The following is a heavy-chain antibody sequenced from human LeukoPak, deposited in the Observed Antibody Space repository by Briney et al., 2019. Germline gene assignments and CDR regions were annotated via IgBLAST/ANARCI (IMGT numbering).Heavy chain of an antibody. D-gene: IGHD6-19*01. J-gene: IGHJ4*02. CDR3: ARDPSLVAVAGPFDY. CDR1: GFTFSSYA. V-gene: IGHV3-30-3*01. Sequence: GGSLRLSCAASGFTFSSYAMHWVRQAPGKGLEWVAVISYDGSNKYYADSVKGRFTISRDNSKNTLYLQMNSLRAEDTAVYYCARDPSLVAVAGPFDYWGQGTLVTVSS. CDR2: ISYDGSNK.